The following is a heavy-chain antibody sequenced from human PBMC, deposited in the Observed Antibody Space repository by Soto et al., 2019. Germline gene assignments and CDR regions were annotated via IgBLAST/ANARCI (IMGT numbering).Heavy chain of an antibody. CDR1: GFTFSSLA. CDR2: ISGSGDGT. Sequence: GGSLRLSCAASGFTFSSLALSWVRQAPGRGLEWVSAISGSGDGTDYADSVKGRFTISRDNSKNTLYLQMNGLRAEDTAVYYCAGPGYSSQDYWGQGALVTVSS. D-gene: IGHD5-18*01. J-gene: IGHJ4*02. V-gene: IGHV3-23*01. CDR3: AGPGYSSQDY.